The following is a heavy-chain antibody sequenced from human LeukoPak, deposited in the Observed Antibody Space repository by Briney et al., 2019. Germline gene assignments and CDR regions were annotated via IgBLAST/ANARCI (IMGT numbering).Heavy chain of an antibody. Sequence: GESLKISCKGSGYSFTNYWIGWVRQMPGKGPEWMGIINPADSDTRYRPSFQGQVTISVDKSITTAYLQWSSLKASDTAMYYCSRLGSGTYSMRDGPRGNWGQGTLITVSS. V-gene: IGHV5-51*01. CDR2: INPADSDT. J-gene: IGHJ4*02. CDR3: SRLGSGTYSMRDGPRGN. CDR1: GYSFTNYW. D-gene: IGHD1-26*01.